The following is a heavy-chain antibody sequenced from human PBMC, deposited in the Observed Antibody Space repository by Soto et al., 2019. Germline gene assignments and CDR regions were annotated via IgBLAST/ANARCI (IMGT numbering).Heavy chain of an antibody. V-gene: IGHV4-30-4*01. CDR1: GGSMSRGDYY. D-gene: IGHD5-12*01. J-gene: IGHJ4*02. CDR3: ARGLRGYSGYRVDYFDY. Sequence: SETLSLTCTVSGGSMSRGDYYWSWIRQPPGKGLEWIGFIYHTGSTYYNPSLKSRVTISVDTSKNQFSLKLSSVTAADTAVYYCARGLRGYSGYRVDYFDYWGPGTLV. CDR2: IYHTGST.